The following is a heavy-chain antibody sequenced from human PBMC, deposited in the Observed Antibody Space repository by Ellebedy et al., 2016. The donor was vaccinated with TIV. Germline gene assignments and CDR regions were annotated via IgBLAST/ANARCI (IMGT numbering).Heavy chain of an antibody. D-gene: IGHD2-21*02. J-gene: IGHJ6*02. V-gene: IGHV3-33*01. CDR1: GFTFSSYG. Sequence: GESLKISXAASGFTFSSYGMHWVRQAPGKGLEWVAVIWYDGSNKYYADSVKGRFTISRDNSKNTLYLQMNSLRAEDTAVYYCAREHIVVVTDIRGMDVWGQGTTVTVSS. CDR2: IWYDGSNK. CDR3: AREHIVVVTDIRGMDV.